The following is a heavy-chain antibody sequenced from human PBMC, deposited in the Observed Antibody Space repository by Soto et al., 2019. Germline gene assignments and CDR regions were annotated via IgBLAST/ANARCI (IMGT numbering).Heavy chain of an antibody. J-gene: IGHJ4*02. CDR1: GGSSSSGGYS. CDR2: IYHSGST. CDR3: ARYYYDSSAARRLDY. D-gene: IGHD3-22*01. Sequence: PLETLSLTCAVSGGSSSSGGYSWGWIRQHPGKGLEWIGDIYHSGSTNYNPSLKSRVTISVDKSKNQFSLKLSSVTAADTAVYYCARYYYDSSAARRLDYWGQGTLVTVSS. V-gene: IGHV4-61*05.